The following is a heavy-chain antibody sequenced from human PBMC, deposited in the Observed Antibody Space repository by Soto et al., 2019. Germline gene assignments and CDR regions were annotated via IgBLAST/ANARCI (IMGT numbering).Heavy chain of an antibody. V-gene: IGHV1-69*01. D-gene: IGHD3-3*01. CDR2: IIPIFGTA. J-gene: IGHJ6*02. CDR3: ASRRLLYDLCCCYYYYYVMDV. Sequence: QVQLVQSGAEVKKPGSSVKVSCKASGGTFSSYAISWVRQAPGQGLEWMGGIIPIFGTANYAQKFQGRVTNTADESKSSACMAQSSRRSGAKAVDYCASRRLLYDLCCCYYYYYVMDVWRQGTRVTVS. CDR1: GGTFSSYA.